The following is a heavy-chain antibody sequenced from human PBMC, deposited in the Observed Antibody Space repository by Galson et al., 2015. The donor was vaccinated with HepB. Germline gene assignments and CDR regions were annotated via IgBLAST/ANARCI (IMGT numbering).Heavy chain of an antibody. V-gene: IGHV1-18*01. Sequence: SVKVSCKASGYTFTSYGISWVRQAPGQGLEWMGWISAYNGNTNYAQKLQGRVTMTTDTSTSTAYMELRSLRSDDTAVYYCARVPYYDFWSTNYYMDVWGKGTTVTVSS. CDR1: GYTFTSYG. CDR2: ISAYNGNT. CDR3: ARVPYYDFWSTNYYMDV. J-gene: IGHJ6*03. D-gene: IGHD3-3*01.